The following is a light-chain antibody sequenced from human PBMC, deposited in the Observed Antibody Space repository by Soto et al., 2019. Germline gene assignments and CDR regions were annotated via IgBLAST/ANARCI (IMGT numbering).Light chain of an antibody. CDR3: QQRSNWPPWT. V-gene: IGKV3D-20*02. J-gene: IGKJ1*01. CDR1: QSVSSSY. Sequence: EIVLTQSPGTLSLSPGERATLSFIAIQSVSSSYLAWYQQKPGQAPRLLIYGASNRATGIPARFSGSGSGTDFTLTISSLEPEDFAVYYCQQRSNWPPWTFGQGTKVDTK. CDR2: GAS.